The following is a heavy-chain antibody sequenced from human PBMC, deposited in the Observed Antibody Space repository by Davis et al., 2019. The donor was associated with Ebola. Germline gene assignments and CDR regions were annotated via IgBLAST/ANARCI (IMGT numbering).Heavy chain of an antibody. CDR2: VYYSGSR. V-gene: IGHV4-39*01. J-gene: IGHJ6*02. D-gene: IGHD5-18*01. CDR1: GGSISSSTSY. Sequence: SETLSLTCTVSGGSISSSTSYWGWIRQPPGKGLEWIASVYYSGSRYYNSSLKSRVTVSVDTSKNQFSLNLRSVTAADTAVYYCARCRVETTLVTYYYYGMDVWGQGTTVTVSS. CDR3: ARCRVETTLVTYYYYGMDV.